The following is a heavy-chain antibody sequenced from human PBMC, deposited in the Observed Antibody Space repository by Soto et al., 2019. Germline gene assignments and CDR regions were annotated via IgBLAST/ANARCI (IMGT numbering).Heavy chain of an antibody. J-gene: IGHJ6*03. CDR2: ISGSGGST. CDR3: AKEGYYGSGSYRYYYYMDV. D-gene: IGHD3-10*01. V-gene: IGHV3-23*01. Sequence: VQLLESGGGLVQPGGSLRLSCAASGFTFSSYAMSWVRQAPGKGLEWVSAISGSGGSTYYADSVKGRFTISRDNSKNTLYLQMNSLRAEDTAVYYCAKEGYYGSGSYRYYYYMDVWGKGTTVTVSS. CDR1: GFTFSSYA.